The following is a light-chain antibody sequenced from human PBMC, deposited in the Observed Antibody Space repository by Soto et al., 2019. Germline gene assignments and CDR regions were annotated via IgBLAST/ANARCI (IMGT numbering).Light chain of an antibody. CDR2: KAS. V-gene: IGKV1-5*03. J-gene: IGKJ1*01. Sequence: DIQMTQSPSTLSASVGDRVTITCRASQSISSRLAWYQQKPGKAPKLLIYKASSLESGVPSRFSGSGSGTEFTLTISSLQPDDFAAYYCQQYNSYVWTFGQGTKVEIK. CDR1: QSISSR. CDR3: QQYNSYVWT.